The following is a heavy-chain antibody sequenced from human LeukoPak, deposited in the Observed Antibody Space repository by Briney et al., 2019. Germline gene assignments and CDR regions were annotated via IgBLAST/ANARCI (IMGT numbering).Heavy chain of an antibody. Sequence: PGGSLRLSCAASGFTFSSYGMHWVRQAPGKGLEWVAFIRYDGSNKYYADSVKGRFTISRDNSKNTLYLQMNSLRAEDTAVYYCARRPRGVIIKSWFDSWGQGTLVTVSS. CDR2: IRYDGSNK. CDR3: ARRPRGVIIKSWFDS. CDR1: GFTFSSYG. V-gene: IGHV3-30*02. D-gene: IGHD3-10*01. J-gene: IGHJ5*01.